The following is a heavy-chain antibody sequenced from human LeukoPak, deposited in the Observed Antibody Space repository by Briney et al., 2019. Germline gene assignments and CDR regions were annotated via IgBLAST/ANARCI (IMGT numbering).Heavy chain of an antibody. J-gene: IGHJ3*01. D-gene: IGHD3-10*01. Sequence: SETLSLTCNVSRGSITSYSWTWIRQPVGKGLEWIGRIFVDGRTNCNPSLKSRVTLSIDTSKNQFSLNVKSVIAADAAVYYCCYGSGTFFNDAFDFWGQGTMVTVSS. V-gene: IGHV4-4*07. CDR1: RGSITSYS. CDR3: CYGSGTFFNDAFDF. CDR2: IFVDGRT.